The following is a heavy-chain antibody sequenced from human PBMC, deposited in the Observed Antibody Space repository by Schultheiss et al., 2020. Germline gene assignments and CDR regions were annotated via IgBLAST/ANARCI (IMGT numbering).Heavy chain of an antibody. Sequence: SETLSLTCTVSGDSISNYYWSWIRQSPGKGLEWIAYVFHSGYINYNPSLSSRVTISVDTSQNQFSLKLSSVIAADTAVYFCARHIDSYGSGIFDYWGQGILVTVSS. CDR2: VFHSGYI. CDR1: GDSISNYY. D-gene: IGHD3-10*01. J-gene: IGHJ4*02. V-gene: IGHV4-59*08. CDR3: ARHIDSYGSGIFDY.